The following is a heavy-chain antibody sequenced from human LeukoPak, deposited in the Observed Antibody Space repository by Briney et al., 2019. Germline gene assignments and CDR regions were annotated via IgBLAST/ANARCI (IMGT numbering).Heavy chain of an antibody. CDR1: GGSIRSGGDY. CDR2: VSNSGST. J-gene: IGHJ4*02. Sequence: PSQTLSLTCTVSGGSIRSGGDYWNWIRQHPGKGLEWIGYVSNSGSTYYNPPLKSRITISVDTSKTQFSLKLSSVTAADTAVYYCARALGYCSGGSCHGEDYFDYWGQGTLVTVSS. D-gene: IGHD2-15*01. CDR3: ARALGYCSGGSCHGEDYFDY. V-gene: IGHV4-31*03.